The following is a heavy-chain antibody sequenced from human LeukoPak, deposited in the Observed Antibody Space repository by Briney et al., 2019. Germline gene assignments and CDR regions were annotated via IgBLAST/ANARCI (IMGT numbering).Heavy chain of an antibody. D-gene: IGHD6-6*01. Sequence: PGGSLRLSCAASGYTFTSYYMHWVRQAPGQGLEWMGIINPSGGSTSYAQKFQGRVTMTRDTSASTVYMELSSLRSEDTAVYYCARDMGPYSSSLGWFDPWGQGTLVTVSS. V-gene: IGHV1-46*01. CDR1: GYTFTSYY. CDR3: ARDMGPYSSSLGWFDP. CDR2: INPSGGST. J-gene: IGHJ5*02.